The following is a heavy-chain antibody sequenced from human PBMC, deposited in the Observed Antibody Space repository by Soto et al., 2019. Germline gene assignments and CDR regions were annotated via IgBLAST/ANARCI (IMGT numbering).Heavy chain of an antibody. D-gene: IGHD1-26*01. Sequence: SVKVSCKASGYTFTGHYIHWVRQAPEQGPEWMGEIGPESGATRYAQKFQGRVTMTRDMSITTVYMELNNLSPDDTAVYYCGRGRSGQIVVFYWGQGTPVTVSS. CDR3: GRGRSGQIVVFY. CDR1: GYTFTGHY. J-gene: IGHJ4*02. CDR2: IGPESGAT. V-gene: IGHV1-2*02.